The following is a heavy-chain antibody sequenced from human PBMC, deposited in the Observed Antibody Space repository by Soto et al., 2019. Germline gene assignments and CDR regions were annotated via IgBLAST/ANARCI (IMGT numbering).Heavy chain of an antibody. CDR3: ERGGTHFDY. CDR2: INSDGNST. D-gene: IGHD1-1*01. CDR1: GFTFSPFW. Sequence: EVQLVESGGGLVQPGGSLRLSCAASGFTFSPFWMHWVRQVPGKGPVWVSRINSDGNSTSYADSVKGRFTISRDNAKNTFYLKMNSLSAEDTAVYSWERGGTHFDYWGKGPLVTVSS. V-gene: IGHV3-74*01. J-gene: IGHJ4*02.